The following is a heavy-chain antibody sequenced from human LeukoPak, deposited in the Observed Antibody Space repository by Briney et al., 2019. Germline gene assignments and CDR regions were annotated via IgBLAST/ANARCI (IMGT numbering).Heavy chain of an antibody. Sequence: GGPLRLSCAASGFTVSSNYMSWVRQAPGKGLEWVSVIYRGDTTYYADSVKGRFTIFRDTSKNTLYLQMNSLRAEDTAVYYCARVGYCSGGSCYYFDYWGQGTLVTVSS. J-gene: IGHJ4*02. D-gene: IGHD2-15*01. CDR3: ARVGYCSGGSCYYFDY. CDR2: IYRGDTT. CDR1: GFTVSSNY. V-gene: IGHV3-53*01.